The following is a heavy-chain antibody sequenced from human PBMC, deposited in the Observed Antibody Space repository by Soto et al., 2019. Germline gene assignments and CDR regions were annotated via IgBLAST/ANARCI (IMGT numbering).Heavy chain of an antibody. D-gene: IGHD5-18*01. V-gene: IGHV4-59*01. CDR2: IYYSGST. J-gene: IGHJ4*02. Sequence: QVQLQESGPGLVKPSETLSLTCTVSGGSISSYYWSWIRQPPGKGLAWIGYIYYSGSTNYNPSLKSRVTISVDTSKNQFSLKLSSVTAADTAVYYCARFPRGYSYGHFDDWGQGTLVTVSS. CDR3: ARFPRGYSYGHFDD. CDR1: GGSISSYY.